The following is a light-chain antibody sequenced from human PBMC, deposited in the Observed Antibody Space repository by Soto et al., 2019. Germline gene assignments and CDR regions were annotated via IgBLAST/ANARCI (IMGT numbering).Light chain of an antibody. J-gene: IGLJ3*02. CDR3: AVWDDSLSAPWV. CDR2: RNN. CDR1: SSNIGSNY. V-gene: IGLV1-47*01. Sequence: QSVLTQPPSASGTPGQRVTISCSGSSSNIGSNYVYWYQQLPGTAPKLLIYRNNQRPSGVPDRFSGSKSGTSASLAISGLRSEDEADYYCAVWDDSLSAPWVFGGGTKLTVL.